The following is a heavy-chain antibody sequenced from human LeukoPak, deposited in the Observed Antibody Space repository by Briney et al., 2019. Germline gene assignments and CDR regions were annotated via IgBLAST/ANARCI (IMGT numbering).Heavy chain of an antibody. CDR3: ARFGPSYSYYGDYAAY. CDR2: IYHSGST. D-gene: IGHD4-17*01. CDR1: GGSISSSNW. J-gene: IGHJ4*02. V-gene: IGHV4-4*02. Sequence: SGTLSLTCAVSGGSISSSNWWSWVRQPPGKGLEWIGEIYHSGSTNYNPSLKSRVTISVDKSKNQFSLKLSSVTAADTAAYYCARFGPSYSYYGDYAAYWGQGTLVTVSS.